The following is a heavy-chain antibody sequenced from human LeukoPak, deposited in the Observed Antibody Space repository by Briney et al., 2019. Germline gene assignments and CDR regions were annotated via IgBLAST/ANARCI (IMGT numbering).Heavy chain of an antibody. CDR2: FDPEDGEP. J-gene: IGHJ4*02. V-gene: IGHV1-24*01. CDR3: AKSNGDYGLLDY. Sequence: ASVKVSCKVSGYSLTDLSLHWARQAPGKGLEWMGGFDPEDGEPIYAQKFQGRLSMTEDTSKDTGYMELRTLRSEDTALYYCAKSNGDYGLLDYWGQGTLVTVSS. CDR1: GYSLTDLS. D-gene: IGHD4-17*01.